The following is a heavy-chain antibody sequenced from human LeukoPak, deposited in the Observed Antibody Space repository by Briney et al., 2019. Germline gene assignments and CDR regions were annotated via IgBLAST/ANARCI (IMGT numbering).Heavy chain of an antibody. Sequence: PGGSLRLSCAASGFTFSSYWMHWVRQAPGKGLVWVSRINSDGSSTSYADSVKGRFTISRDNAKNTPYLQMNSLRAEDTAVYYCARVGGYDSSDWDYFDYWGQGTLVTVSS. CDR1: GFTFSSYW. D-gene: IGHD3-22*01. V-gene: IGHV3-74*01. CDR2: INSDGSST. CDR3: ARVGGYDSSDWDYFDY. J-gene: IGHJ4*02.